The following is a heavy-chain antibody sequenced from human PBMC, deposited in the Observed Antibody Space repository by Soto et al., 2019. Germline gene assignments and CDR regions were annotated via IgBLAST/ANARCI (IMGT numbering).Heavy chain of an antibody. D-gene: IGHD1-26*01. CDR1: GYTFTNYG. CDR2: ISAYNGDK. V-gene: IGHV1-18*04. Sequence: ASVKVSCKASGYTFTNYGINWVRQAPVQGLEWMGWISAYNGDKNYAQKLQGRVTMTTDTSTSTAYMELRSLRSDDTAVYYCATDRLLAATIGRAYYYHGMDVWG. J-gene: IGHJ6*02. CDR3: ATDRLLAATIGRAYYYHGMDV.